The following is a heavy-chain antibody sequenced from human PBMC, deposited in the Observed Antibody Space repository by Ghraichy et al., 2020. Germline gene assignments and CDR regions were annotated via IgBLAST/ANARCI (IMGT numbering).Heavy chain of an antibody. CDR3: ARGQGCSGGSCYFRLDY. J-gene: IGHJ4*02. D-gene: IGHD2-15*01. Sequence: SETLSLTCAVYGGSFSGYYWSWIRQPPGKGLEWIGEINHSGSTNYNPSLKSRVTISVDTSKNQFSLKLSSVTAADTAVYYCARGQGCSGGSCYFRLDYWGQGTLVTASS. CDR1: GGSFSGYY. V-gene: IGHV4-34*01. CDR2: INHSGST.